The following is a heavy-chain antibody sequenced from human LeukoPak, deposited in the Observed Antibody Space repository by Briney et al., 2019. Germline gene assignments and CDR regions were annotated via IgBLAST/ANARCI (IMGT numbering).Heavy chain of an antibody. J-gene: IGHJ6*02. V-gene: IGHV1-46*01. D-gene: IGHD6-13*01. CDR2: INPSGGRT. Sequence: ASVKVSCKASGYTFTSYYMHWVRQAPGQGLEWMGIINPSGGRTSYAQKFQGRVTMSRDTSTSTVYMELSILRSEDTAVYYCARDLVQRPGTAAAALGNYYYGMDVWGQGTTVTVSS. CDR3: ARDLVQRPGTAAAALGNYYYGMDV. CDR1: GYTFTSYY.